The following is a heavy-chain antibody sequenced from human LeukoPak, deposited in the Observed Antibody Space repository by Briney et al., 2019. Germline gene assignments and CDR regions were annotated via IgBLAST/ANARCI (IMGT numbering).Heavy chain of an antibody. V-gene: IGHV3-11*01. Sequence: GGSLRLSCAASEFSVGSNYMTWVRQAPGKGLETVSYIYNGGDTIFYADSVRGRFTISRDNAESSVYLQMNSLRAEDTAVYYCAKAPTLYDSSGYYPPYYFDYWGQGTLVTVSS. CDR3: AKAPTLYDSSGYYPPYYFDY. CDR1: EFSVGSNY. J-gene: IGHJ4*02. D-gene: IGHD3-22*01. CDR2: IYNGGDTI.